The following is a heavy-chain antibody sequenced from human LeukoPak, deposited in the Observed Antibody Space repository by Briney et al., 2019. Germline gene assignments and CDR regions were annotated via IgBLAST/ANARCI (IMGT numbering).Heavy chain of an antibody. J-gene: IGHJ4*02. CDR1: GGSISSYY. CDR2: LYYSGNT. Sequence: MPSETLSLTCTVSGGSISSYYWSWIRQPPGKGLEWIAYLYYSGNTNYNPSLKSRVTISVDTSKSQVSLKLTSVTAADTALYYCARVYGYNFYYFDYWGQGILVTVSS. V-gene: IGHV4-59*01. D-gene: IGHD5-24*01. CDR3: ARVYGYNFYYFDY.